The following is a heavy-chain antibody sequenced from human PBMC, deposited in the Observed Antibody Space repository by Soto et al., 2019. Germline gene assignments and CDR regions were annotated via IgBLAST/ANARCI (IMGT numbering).Heavy chain of an antibody. D-gene: IGHD2-21*02. CDR3: AVGDDTVTPYSGN. Sequence: EVQLLESGGGLVKPGGSLRLSCTAPGFTFSSYSMNWVRRAPGKGLEWVSSISSSSSFIYSAGSVKGRFTISRDNAKYSLYLQMNSLRPEVTAVYYCAVGDDTVTPYSGNCGQGTLVTVS. CDR1: GFTFSSYS. V-gene: IGHV3-21*01. CDR2: ISSSSSFI. J-gene: IGHJ4*02.